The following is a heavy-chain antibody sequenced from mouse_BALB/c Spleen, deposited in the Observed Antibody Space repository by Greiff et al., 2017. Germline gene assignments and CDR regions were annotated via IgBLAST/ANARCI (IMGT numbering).Heavy chain of an antibody. V-gene: IGHV5-6-5*01. Sequence: EVQRVESGGGLVKPGGSLKLSCAASGFTFSSYAMSWVRQTPEKRLEWVASISSGGSTYYPDSVKGRFTISRDNARNILYLQMSSLRSEDTAMYYCARKYGNFDYWGQGTTLTVSS. CDR3: ARKYGNFDY. CDR2: ISSGGST. D-gene: IGHD2-10*02. J-gene: IGHJ2*01. CDR1: GFTFSSYA.